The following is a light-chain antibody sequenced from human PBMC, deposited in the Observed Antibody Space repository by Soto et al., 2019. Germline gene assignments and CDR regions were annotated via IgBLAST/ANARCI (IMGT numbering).Light chain of an antibody. J-gene: IGKJ4*01. CDR2: DAS. Sequence: DIQMTQSPSSLSASVGDRVTIACQSSHDVSRNLHWIQQKTGEAPKLMIYDASNLERGVTSRFSGSGSGTDLTLILSSLQPEDDATYYCQQYSSMVFFGGGTAIEIK. CDR3: QQYSSMVF. V-gene: IGKV1-33*01. CDR1: HDVSRN.